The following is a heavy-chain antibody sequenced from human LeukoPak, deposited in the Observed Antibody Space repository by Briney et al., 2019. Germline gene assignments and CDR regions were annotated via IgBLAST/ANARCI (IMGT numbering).Heavy chain of an antibody. J-gene: IGHJ4*02. D-gene: IGHD3-10*01. CDR2: INHSGDT. CDR3: AREANSYDSGTYAWFDY. Sequence: PSETLSLTCAVHGGSFRAYFWSWIRQSPGKGLEWIGEINHSGDTNYNPSLKNRVTIPSDTSKDQFSLKLSSVTAADTAIYYCAREANSYDSGTYAWFDYWGQGTLVTVSS. CDR1: GGSFRAYF. V-gene: IGHV4-34*01.